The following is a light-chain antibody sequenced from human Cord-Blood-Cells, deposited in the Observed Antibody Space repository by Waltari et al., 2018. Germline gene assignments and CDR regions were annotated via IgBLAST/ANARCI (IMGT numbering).Light chain of an antibody. J-gene: IGLJ2*01. CDR1: SSDVGGYNY. Sequence: QSALTQPASVSGSPGQSITISCTGTSSDVGGYNYVSWYQQHPGKAPNLMIYDVSKRPSGVSNRFSGSKSGNTASLTISGLQAEDEADYYSSSYTSSSTLVFGGGTKLTVL. CDR2: DVS. CDR3: SSYTSSSTLV. V-gene: IGLV2-14*01.